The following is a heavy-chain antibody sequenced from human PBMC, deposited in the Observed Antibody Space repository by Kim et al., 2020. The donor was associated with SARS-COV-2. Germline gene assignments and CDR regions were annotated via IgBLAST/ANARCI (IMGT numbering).Heavy chain of an antibody. D-gene: IGHD3-10*01. CDR1: GFTFSSYA. CDR2: ISGSGANT. CDR3: AKSLGFGEHFYYYYGMDV. Sequence: GGSLRLSCAATGFTFSSYAMSWVRQAPGKGLEWVSAISGSGANTYYADSVRGRFTISRDKSKNTLYLQMNSLRAEDTAVYYCAKSLGFGEHFYYYYGMDVWGQGTTVIVSS. J-gene: IGHJ6*02. V-gene: IGHV3-23*01.